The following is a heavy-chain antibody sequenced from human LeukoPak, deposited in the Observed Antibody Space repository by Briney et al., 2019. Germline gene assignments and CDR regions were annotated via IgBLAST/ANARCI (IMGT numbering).Heavy chain of an antibody. CDR2: INHSGST. J-gene: IGHJ4*02. CDR1: GGSFSGYY. CDR3: ARGLKPGGFDY. V-gene: IGHV4-34*01. Sequence: SETLSLTCAVYGGSFSGYYWSWIRQPPGKGLEWIGEINHSGSTNYNPSLKSRVTISVDTSKNQFSLKLSSVTAADMAVYYCARGLKPGGFDYWGQGTLVTVSS. D-gene: IGHD3-16*01.